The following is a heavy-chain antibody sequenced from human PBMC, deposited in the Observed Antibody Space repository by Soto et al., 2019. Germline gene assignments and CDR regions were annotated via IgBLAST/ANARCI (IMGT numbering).Heavy chain of an antibody. Sequence: QVLLVESGGGVVQPGRSLRLSCAASGFTFSSYAMHWVRQAPGKGLEWVAVISYDGSNKYYADSVKGRFTISRDNSKNTLYLQMNSLRAEDTAVYYCAREIQLWAFDYWGQGTLVTVSS. CDR2: ISYDGSNK. V-gene: IGHV3-30-3*01. CDR1: GFTFSSYA. J-gene: IGHJ4*02. CDR3: AREIQLWAFDY. D-gene: IGHD5-18*01.